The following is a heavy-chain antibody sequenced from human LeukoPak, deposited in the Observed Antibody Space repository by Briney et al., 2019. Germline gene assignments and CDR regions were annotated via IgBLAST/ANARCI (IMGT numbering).Heavy chain of an antibody. V-gene: IGHV3-21*04. Sequence: GGSLRLSCAASGFTFSRYTMNWVRQSPGKGLEWVSSISSSGYYIYYADSVKGRFTISRDNAKNSLYLQVNGLRPEDTAIYYCARVPDYYDSSGGSSKYYYALDVWGRGTTVTVSS. D-gene: IGHD3-22*01. CDR3: ARVPDYYDSSGGSSKYYYALDV. J-gene: IGHJ6*02. CDR2: ISSSGYYI. CDR1: GFTFSRYT.